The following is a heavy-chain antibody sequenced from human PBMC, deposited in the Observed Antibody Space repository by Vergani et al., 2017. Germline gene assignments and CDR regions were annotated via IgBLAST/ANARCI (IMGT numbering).Heavy chain of an antibody. Sequence: QVQLQESGPGLVKPSETLSLTCTVSGSSISSYYWSWIRQPPGKGLEWIGYIYYSGSTNYNPSLKSRVTISVDTSKNQFSLKLGSVTAADTAVYYCARVERSGWSRGDAFDIWGQGTMVTVSS. J-gene: IGHJ3*02. CDR2: IYYSGST. CDR1: GSSISSYY. V-gene: IGHV4-59*01. CDR3: ARVERSGWSRGDAFDI. D-gene: IGHD6-19*01.